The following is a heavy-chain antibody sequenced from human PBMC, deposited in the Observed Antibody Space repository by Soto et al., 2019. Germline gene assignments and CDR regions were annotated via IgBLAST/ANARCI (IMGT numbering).Heavy chain of an antibody. V-gene: IGHV4-30-2*01. J-gene: IGHJ6*02. CDR2: IYHSGST. Sequence: QLQLQESGSGLVKPSQTLSLTCAVSGGSISRGGYSCSCLRQPPGKRLEWMGYIYHSGSTSYNPSLQSGVTLSPDTSMNQSPLELGSVTAAEMAAYYCARAHDGAYGYAIDVWGQGTTVTVS. D-gene: IGHD4-17*01. CDR1: GGSISRGGYS. CDR3: ARAHDGAYGYAIDV.